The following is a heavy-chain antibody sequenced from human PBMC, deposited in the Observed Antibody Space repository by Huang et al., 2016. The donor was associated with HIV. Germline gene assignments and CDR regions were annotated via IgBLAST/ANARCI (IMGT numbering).Heavy chain of an antibody. J-gene: IGHJ3*02. Sequence: EVQLVESGGGLVQPGGSLRLSCVASGFKFDSYSMVWVRQASGKCLEWVSYSSVSNTTIFDADSVRGRFTISKDNSKNSLYLQLNNLRAEDTAVYYCARDGFGVGENSFDIWGQGTLVTVSS. D-gene: IGHD3-16*01. CDR3: ARDGFGVGENSFDI. V-gene: IGHV3-48*01. CDR2: SSVSNTTI. CDR1: GFKFDSYS.